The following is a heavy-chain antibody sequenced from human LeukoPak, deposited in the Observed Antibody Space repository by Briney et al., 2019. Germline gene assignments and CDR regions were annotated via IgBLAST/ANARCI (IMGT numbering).Heavy chain of an antibody. CDR2: LSGTRDSRGA. CDR1: GFTFSRIA. D-gene: IGHD6-6*01. J-gene: IGHJ6*03. V-gene: IGHV3-23*01. CDR3: AKTRSSSSHYFYFMDV. Sequence: GGSLRLSCAASGFTFSRIAMTWFRQAPGKGLEWAESLSGTRDSRGAIYADSVKGRFTISRDDSKSTLFLRMNRLTAEDTAIYYCAKTRSSSSHYFYFMDVWAKGVTVTVSS.